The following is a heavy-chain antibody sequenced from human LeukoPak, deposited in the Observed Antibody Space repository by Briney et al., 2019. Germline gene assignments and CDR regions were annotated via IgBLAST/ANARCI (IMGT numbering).Heavy chain of an antibody. D-gene: IGHD3-10*01. J-gene: IGHJ5*02. CDR2: IYYSGST. CDR3: ARGIDGSGSSQES. V-gene: IGHV4-30-4*08. CDR1: GGSISSGDYY. Sequence: SETLSLTCTVSGGSISSGDYYWSWIRQPPGKGLEWIGYIYYSGSTYYNPSLKSRVTISVDTSKSQFSLKLSSVTAADTAVYYCARGIDGSGSSQESWGQGTLVTVSS.